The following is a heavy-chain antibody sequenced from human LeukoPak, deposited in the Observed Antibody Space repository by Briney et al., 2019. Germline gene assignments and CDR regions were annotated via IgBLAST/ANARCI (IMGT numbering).Heavy chain of an antibody. CDR1: GYTFTSYG. V-gene: IGHV1-18*01. CDR3: ARAVRGGGSCYSDY. D-gene: IGHD2-15*01. CDR2: ISAYNGNT. J-gene: IGHJ4*02. Sequence: GASVKVSCKASGYTFTSYGISWVRQAPGQGLEWMGWISAYNGNTNYAQKLQGRVTMTTDTSTSTAYTELRSLRSDDTAVYHCARAVRGGGSCYSDYWGQGTLVIVSS.